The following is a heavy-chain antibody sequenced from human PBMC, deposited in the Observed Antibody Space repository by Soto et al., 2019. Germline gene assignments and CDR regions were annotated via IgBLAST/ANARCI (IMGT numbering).Heavy chain of an antibody. CDR1: GFTFSSYS. J-gene: IGHJ4*02. CDR3: AGRRVGAYYFDY. Sequence: EVQLVESEGGLVKPGGSLRLSCAASGFTFSSYSMNWVRQAPGKGLEWVSSISSSSSYIYYADSVKGRFTISRDNAKNSLYLQMNSLRAEDTAVYYCAGRRVGAYYFDYWGQGTLVTVSS. V-gene: IGHV3-21*01. D-gene: IGHD1-26*01. CDR2: ISSSSSYI.